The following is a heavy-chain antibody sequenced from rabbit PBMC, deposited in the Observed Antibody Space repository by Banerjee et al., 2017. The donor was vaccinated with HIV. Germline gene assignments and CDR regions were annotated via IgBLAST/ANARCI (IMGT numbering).Heavy chain of an antibody. CDR2: IYSVIDYT. CDR3: VRGPPYAGYAGYGYVYLNL. V-gene: IGHV1S45*01. J-gene: IGHJ4*01. Sequence: QEQLEESGGDLVKPEGSLTLTCTASGFSFSSGYDMCWVRQAPGKGLEWIGSIYSVIDYTYYASWVKGRFTISKTSSTTVTLQMTSLTVADTATYFCVRGPPYAGYAGYGYVYLNLWGQGTLVTVS. CDR1: GFSFSSGYD. D-gene: IGHD6-1*01.